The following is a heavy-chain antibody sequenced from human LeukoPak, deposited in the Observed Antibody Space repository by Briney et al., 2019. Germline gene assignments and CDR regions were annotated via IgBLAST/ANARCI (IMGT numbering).Heavy chain of an antibody. J-gene: IGHJ6*03. CDR2: ISAYNGNT. D-gene: IGHD5-18*01. CDR3: ARCGYSYGGGYYYYYMDV. Sequence: ASVKVSCKASGYTFTSYGISWVRQAPGQGLEWMGWISAYNGNTNYAQKLQGRVTMTTDTSTSTAYMELRSLRSDDTAVYYCARCGYSYGGGYYYYYMDVWGNGTTVTVSS. V-gene: IGHV1-18*01. CDR1: GYTFTSYG.